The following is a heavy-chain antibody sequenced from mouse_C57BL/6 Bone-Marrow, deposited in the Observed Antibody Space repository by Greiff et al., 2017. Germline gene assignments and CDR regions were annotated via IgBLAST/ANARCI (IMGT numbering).Heavy chain of an antibody. J-gene: IGHJ4*01. CDR1: GYAFSSSW. CDR2: IYPGDGDT. Sequence: VKLQESGPELVKPGASVKISCKASGYAFSSSWMNWVKQRPGKGLEWIGRIYPGDGDTNYNGKFKGKATLTADKSSSTAYMQLSSLTSEDSAVYFCARSRTSTVVATKAMDYWGQGTSVTVSS. D-gene: IGHD1-1*01. CDR3: ARSRTSTVVATKAMDY. V-gene: IGHV1-82*01.